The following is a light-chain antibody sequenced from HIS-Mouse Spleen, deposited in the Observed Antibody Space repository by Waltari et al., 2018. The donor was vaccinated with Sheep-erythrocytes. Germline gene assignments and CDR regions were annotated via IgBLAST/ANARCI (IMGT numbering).Light chain of an antibody. CDR2: DAS. Sequence: DIQMTQSPSSLSASVGDRVTITCQASQYISNYLNWYQQKPGKAPKLLIYDASNLETGVPSRFSGSGSGTDFTFTISSLQPADIATYYCQQYDNLLTFGGGTKVEIK. CDR1: QYISNY. V-gene: IGKV1-33*01. CDR3: QQYDNLLT. J-gene: IGKJ4*01.